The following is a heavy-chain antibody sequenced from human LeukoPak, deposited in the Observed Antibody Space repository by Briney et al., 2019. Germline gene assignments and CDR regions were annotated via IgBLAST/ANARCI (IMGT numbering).Heavy chain of an antibody. Sequence: PSETLSLTCTVSGXSIGTYYGTWIRQPPGKGLEWIGYIYYTGSTNYNPSLKSRVTISVDTSKNQFSLKLSSVTAADTAVYYCARDNSGSYIDYWGQGTLVTVSS. V-gene: IGHV4-59*01. CDR3: ARDNSGSYIDY. D-gene: IGHD1-26*01. J-gene: IGHJ4*02. CDR1: GXSIGTYY. CDR2: IYYTGST.